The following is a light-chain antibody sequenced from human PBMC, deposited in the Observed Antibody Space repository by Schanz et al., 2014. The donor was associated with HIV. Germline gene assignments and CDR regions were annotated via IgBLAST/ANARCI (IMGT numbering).Light chain of an antibody. CDR1: SSNIGAGYD. CDR2: GNS. CDR3: GAWDSSLSGGL. J-gene: IGLJ2*01. Sequence: QSVLTQPPSVSGAPGQRVTISCTGSSSNIGAGYDVHWYQQLPGTAPKLLIYGNSNRPSGVPDRFSGSKSGTSASLAITGLQTGDEADYYCGAWDSSLSGGLFGGGTKVTVL. V-gene: IGLV1-40*01.